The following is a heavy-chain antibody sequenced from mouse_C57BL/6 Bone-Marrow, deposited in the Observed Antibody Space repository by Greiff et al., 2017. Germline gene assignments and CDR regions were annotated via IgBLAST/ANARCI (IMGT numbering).Heavy chain of an antibody. CDR3: TRGGSGYDY. CDR1: GYTFTDYE. V-gene: IGHV1-15*01. D-gene: IGHD3-2*02. Sequence: VQLQQPGAELVRPGASVTLSCKASGYTFTDYEMHWVKQTPVHGLEWIGAIDPETGGTAYNQKVKGKAILTADKSSSTAYMELRSLTSEGSAVYYCTRGGSGYDYWGQGTTLTVSS. J-gene: IGHJ2*01. CDR2: IDPETGGT.